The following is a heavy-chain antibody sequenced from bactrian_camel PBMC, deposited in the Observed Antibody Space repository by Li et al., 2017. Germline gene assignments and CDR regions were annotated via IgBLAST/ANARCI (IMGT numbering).Heavy chain of an antibody. V-gene: IGHV3S67*01. CDR3: ATGRQKPCGTCPNFQY. D-gene: IGHD4*01. CDR1: GYTYKGYC. J-gene: IGHJ4*01. Sequence: VQLVESGGGSVQAGGTLRLSCAADGYTYKGYCMAWVRQVQGKEREVVASIGSDGKIQYADFVKGRFTIFKDDDKNTLSLLMNGLKPEDSATYYCATGRQKPCGTCPNFQYWGKRTQVTVS. CDR2: IGSDGKI.